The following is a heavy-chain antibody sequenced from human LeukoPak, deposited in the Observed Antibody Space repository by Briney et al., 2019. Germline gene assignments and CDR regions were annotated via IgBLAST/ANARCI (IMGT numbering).Heavy chain of an antibody. J-gene: IGHJ4*02. V-gene: IGHV3-30*02. CDR3: AKDLGLQVGASPFDY. Sequence: GGSLRLSCAASGLTLRSYAMHWVRQAPGKGLEWVAFMRSDGSDEHYADSVKGRFTISRDNSHNTLYLQLNSLHSEDTAVYYCAKDLGLQVGASPFDYWGQGTLVTVSS. CDR1: GLTLRSYA. CDR2: MRSDGSDE. D-gene: IGHD1-26*01.